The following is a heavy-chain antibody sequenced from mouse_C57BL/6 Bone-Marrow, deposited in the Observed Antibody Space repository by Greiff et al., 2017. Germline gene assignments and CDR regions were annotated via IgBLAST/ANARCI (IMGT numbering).Heavy chain of an antibody. D-gene: IGHD1-1*01. CDR1: GYTFTSYW. CDR3: ARRGSYYGSSHWYFDV. CDR2: IYPGSGST. Sequence: QVQLQQPGAELVKPGASVKMSCKASGYTFTSYWITWVKQRPGQGLEWIGDIYPGSGSTNYNEKFKSKATLTVDTSSSTAYMQRSSLTSEDSAVYYGARRGSYYGSSHWYFDVWGTGTTVTVSS. V-gene: IGHV1-55*01. J-gene: IGHJ1*03.